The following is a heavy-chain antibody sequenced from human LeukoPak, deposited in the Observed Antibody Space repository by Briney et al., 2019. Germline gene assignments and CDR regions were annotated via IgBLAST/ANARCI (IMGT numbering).Heavy chain of an antibody. CDR2: ISGSGGST. J-gene: IGHJ5*02. D-gene: IGHD4-23*01. V-gene: IGHV3-23*01. Sequence: GGSLRLSCAASGFTFSSYAMSWVRQAPGKGLEWVSAISGSGGSTYYADYVKGRFTISRDNSKNTLYLQMNSLRAEDTAVYNCAKLIGDYNGNSGSWGQGTLVTVSS. CDR3: AKLIGDYNGNSGS. CDR1: GFTFSSYA.